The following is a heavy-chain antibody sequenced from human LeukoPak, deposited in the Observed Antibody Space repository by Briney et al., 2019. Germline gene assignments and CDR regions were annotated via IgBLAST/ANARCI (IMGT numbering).Heavy chain of an antibody. CDR1: GGTISSGGYS. Sequence: SETLSLTCAVSGGTISSGGYSWSWLRQPPGKGLEWIGYIYHSGSTYYNPSLKRRVTISVDRSKNQFSLKLSSVTAADTAVYYCARAAAGKYFDYWGQGTLVTVSS. CDR3: ARAAAGKYFDY. V-gene: IGHV4-30-2*01. D-gene: IGHD6-13*01. J-gene: IGHJ4*02. CDR2: IYHSGST.